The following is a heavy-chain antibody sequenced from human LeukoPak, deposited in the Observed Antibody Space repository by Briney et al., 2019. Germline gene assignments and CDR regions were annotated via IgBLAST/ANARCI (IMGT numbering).Heavy chain of an antibody. CDR1: GFTFSNAW. V-gene: IGHV3-15*01. J-gene: IGHJ3*02. Sequence: GGSLRLSCAASGFTFSNAWMSWVRQAPGKGLEWVGRIKSKTDGGTTDYAAPVKGRFTISRDDSKNTLYLQMNSLKTEDTAVYYCTTYDFWSVSYAFDIWGQGTMVTVSS. CDR3: TTYDFWSVSYAFDI. CDR2: IKSKTDGGTT. D-gene: IGHD3-3*01.